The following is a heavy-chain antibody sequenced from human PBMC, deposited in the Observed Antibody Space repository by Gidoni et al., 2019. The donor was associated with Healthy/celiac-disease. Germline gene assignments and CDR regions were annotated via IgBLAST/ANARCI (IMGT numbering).Heavy chain of an antibody. CDR1: GFAFSSYA. CDR2: ISGSGGST. CDR3: AKGDCSGGSCYSFDY. V-gene: IGHV3-23*01. D-gene: IGHD2-15*01. Sequence: EVQLLESGGGLVQPGGSLRLPCAASGFAFSSYAMSWVRQAPGQGLEWVSAISGSGGSTYYADSVKGRFTISRDNSKNTLYLQMNSLRAEDTAVYYCAKGDCSGGSCYSFDYWGQGTLVTVSS. J-gene: IGHJ4*02.